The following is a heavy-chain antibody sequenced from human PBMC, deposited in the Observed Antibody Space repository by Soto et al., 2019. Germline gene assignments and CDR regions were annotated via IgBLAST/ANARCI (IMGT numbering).Heavy chain of an antibody. CDR3: ARHVGNYGDYDANYYYYGMDV. CDR2: IDPSDSYT. J-gene: IGHJ6*02. Sequence: GESLKISCKGSGYSFTSYWISWVRQMPGKGLEWMGRIDPSDSYTNYSPSFQGHVTISADKSISTAYLQWSSLKASDTAMYYCARHVGNYGDYDANYYYYGMDVWGQGTRVTFSS. CDR1: GYSFTSYW. D-gene: IGHD4-17*01. V-gene: IGHV5-10-1*01.